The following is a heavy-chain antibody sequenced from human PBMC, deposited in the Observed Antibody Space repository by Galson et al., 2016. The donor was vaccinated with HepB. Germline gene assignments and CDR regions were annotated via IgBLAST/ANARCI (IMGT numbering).Heavy chain of an antibody. Sequence: SVKVSCKASGYTFTSYSIHWVRQAPGQRLEWMGWMNAGDGKTKFSQKCQGRIAITRDTSASTAYMELSSLTSEDTAVYFCARGGLAAAGTGNYYYGMDVWGQGTTVTVSS. J-gene: IGHJ6*02. CDR3: ARGGLAAAGTGNYYYGMDV. D-gene: IGHD6-13*01. CDR2: MNAGDGKT. CDR1: GYTFTSYS. V-gene: IGHV1-3*01.